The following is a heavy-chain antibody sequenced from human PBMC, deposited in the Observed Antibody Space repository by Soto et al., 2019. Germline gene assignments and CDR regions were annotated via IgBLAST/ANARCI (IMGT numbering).Heavy chain of an antibody. V-gene: IGHV3-33*01. CDR3: ARETPNPSGWLDY. J-gene: IGHJ4*02. Sequence: GSLRLSCAASGFTFSSYGIHWVRQAPGKGLEWVAVIWYDGSNKYYADSVKGRFTISRDNSKNTLFLQMNSLRAEDTAVYYCARETPNPSGWLDYWGQGTLVTVSS. CDR1: GFTFSSYG. D-gene: IGHD6-19*01. CDR2: IWYDGSNK.